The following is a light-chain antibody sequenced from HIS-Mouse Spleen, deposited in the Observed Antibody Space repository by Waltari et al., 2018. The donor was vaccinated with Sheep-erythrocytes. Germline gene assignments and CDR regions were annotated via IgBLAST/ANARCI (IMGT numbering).Light chain of an antibody. CDR3: CSYAGSYNHV. V-gene: IGLV2-11*01. Sequence: QSALTQPRSVSVSPGPSVTIPCTGTRSYVGGYHYVSWYQQHPGKAPKLMIYDVSKPPSGVPDRFSGTKSGNTASLTISGLQAEDEADYYCCSYAGSYNHVFATGTKVTVL. J-gene: IGLJ1*01. CDR1: RSYVGGYHY. CDR2: DVS.